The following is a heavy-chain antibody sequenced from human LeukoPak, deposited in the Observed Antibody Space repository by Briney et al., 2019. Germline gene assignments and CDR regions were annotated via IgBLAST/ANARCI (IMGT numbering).Heavy chain of an antibody. CDR3: ARGSGSYWGVADDRGGYFDY. CDR2: INPNSGGT. V-gene: IGHV1-2*02. CDR1: GYTFTGYY. Sequence: ASVKVSCKASGYTFTGYYMHWVRQAPGQGLEWMGWINPNSGGTNYAQKFQGRVTMTRDTSISTAYMELSRLRSDDTAVCYCARGSGSYWGVADDRGGYFDYWGQGTLVTVSS. J-gene: IGHJ4*02. D-gene: IGHD1-26*01.